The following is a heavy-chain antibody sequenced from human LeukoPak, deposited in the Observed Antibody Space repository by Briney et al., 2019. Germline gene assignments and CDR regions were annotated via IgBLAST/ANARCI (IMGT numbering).Heavy chain of an antibody. CDR1: GFTFSAYW. Sequence: GGSLRLSCAASGFTFSAYWMSWLRQAPGKGLEWVANIKEDGSEKYYVDSVKGRFTISRDNAKNPLYLQMNSLRAEDTAVYYCARDVVETEDYFDCWGQGTLVTVSS. J-gene: IGHJ4*02. D-gene: IGHD2-15*01. CDR2: IKEDGSEK. V-gene: IGHV3-7*01. CDR3: ARDVVETEDYFDC.